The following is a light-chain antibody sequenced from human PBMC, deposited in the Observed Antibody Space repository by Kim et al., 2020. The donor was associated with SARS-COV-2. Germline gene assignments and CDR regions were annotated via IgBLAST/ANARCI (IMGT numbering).Light chain of an antibody. CDR3: QQYGSSPFT. CDR1: QSVSSSH. CDR2: GTS. V-gene: IGKV3-20*01. Sequence: EIVLTQSPGTLSLSPGEGATLSCRASQSVSSSHLAWYQQKTGQVPRLLMYGTSSRATDIPDRFSGSGSGTDFTLTISRLEPEDFAVYYCQQYGSSPFTFGQGTKLEI. J-gene: IGKJ2*01.